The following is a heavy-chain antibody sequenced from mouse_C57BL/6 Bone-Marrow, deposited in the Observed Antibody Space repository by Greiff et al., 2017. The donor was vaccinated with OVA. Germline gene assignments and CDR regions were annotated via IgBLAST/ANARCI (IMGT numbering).Heavy chain of an antibody. J-gene: IGHJ2*01. D-gene: IGHD1-1*01. CDR1: GYTFPSYW. V-gene: IGHV1-53*01. Sequence: QVQLKQPGTELVKPGASVKLSCKASGYTFPSYWMHWVKQRPGQGLEWIGNINPSNGGTNYNEKFKSKATLTVDKSFSTAYMQLSSLTSEDSAVYYGARFYYYGSHPFDYWGQGTTLTVSA. CDR3: ARFYYYGSHPFDY. CDR2: INPSNGGT.